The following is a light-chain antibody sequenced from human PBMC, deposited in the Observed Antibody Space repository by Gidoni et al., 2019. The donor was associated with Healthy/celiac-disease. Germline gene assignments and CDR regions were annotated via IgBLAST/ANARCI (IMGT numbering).Light chain of an antibody. Sequence: DIQMTQSPSTLSATVGDRVTLTCRASQSISSWWAWYQQKPGKAPKLLIYKASSLESGVPSWFSGSGSGTEFTLTISSLQPNDFATYYCQQYNSYPYSVGQGTKLEIK. CDR1: QSISSW. CDR2: KAS. V-gene: IGKV1-5*03. J-gene: IGKJ2*03. CDR3: QQYNSYPYS.